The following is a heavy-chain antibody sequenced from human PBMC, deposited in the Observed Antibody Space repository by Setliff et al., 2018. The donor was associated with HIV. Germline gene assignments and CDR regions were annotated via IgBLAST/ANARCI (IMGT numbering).Heavy chain of an antibody. D-gene: IGHD4-4*01. Sequence: SETLSLTCTVSGGSISSGGYFWSWIRQLPGKGLEWIGYIYYSGSTFYSPSLKSRLSISVDTAKNQFSLKLTSVTAADTAMYYCASTKVTPHGRYFQHWGQGTLVTVSS. CDR3: ASTKVTPHGRYFQH. CDR2: IYYSGST. V-gene: IGHV4-31*03. CDR1: GGSISSGGYF. J-gene: IGHJ1*01.